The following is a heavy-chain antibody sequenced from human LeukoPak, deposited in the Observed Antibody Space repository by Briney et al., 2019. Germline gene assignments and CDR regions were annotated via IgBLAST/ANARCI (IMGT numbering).Heavy chain of an antibody. Sequence: RGSLRLSCAASGFTVSNNYMSWVRQAPGKGLEWVSVIYSGGTTYYADSVKGRFTISRDSSKNTLYLQMNSLRAEDTAVYYCARDFDGDYSFDYWGQGTLVTVSS. CDR1: GFTVSNNY. V-gene: IGHV3-66*01. D-gene: IGHD4-17*01. J-gene: IGHJ4*02. CDR3: ARDFDGDYSFDY. CDR2: IYSGGTT.